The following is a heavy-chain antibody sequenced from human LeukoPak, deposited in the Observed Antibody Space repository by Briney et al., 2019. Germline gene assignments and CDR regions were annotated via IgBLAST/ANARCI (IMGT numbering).Heavy chain of an antibody. J-gene: IGHJ4*02. CDR1: GGSISSYY. Sequence: SETLSLTCTVSGGSISSYYWSWIRQPPGKGLEWIGYIYYSGSTNYNPSLKSRVTISVDTSKNQFSLKLSSVIAADTAVYYCARGDGYSYGLFDYWGQGTLVTVSS. CDR3: ARGDGYSYGLFDY. D-gene: IGHD5-18*01. V-gene: IGHV4-59*01. CDR2: IYYSGST.